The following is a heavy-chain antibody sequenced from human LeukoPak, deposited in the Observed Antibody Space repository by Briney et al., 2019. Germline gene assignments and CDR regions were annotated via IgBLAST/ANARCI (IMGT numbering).Heavy chain of an antibody. Sequence: GGSLRLSCAASGFTFDDYAMHWVRQAPGKGLEWVSGISWNSGSIGYADSVKGRFTISRDNAKNSLYLQMNSLRAEDTALYYCAKDQVPAAGGYYYGMDVWGQGTTVTVSS. CDR2: ISWNSGSI. D-gene: IGHD6-13*01. CDR1: GFTFDDYA. V-gene: IGHV3-9*01. CDR3: AKDQVPAAGGYYYGMDV. J-gene: IGHJ6*02.